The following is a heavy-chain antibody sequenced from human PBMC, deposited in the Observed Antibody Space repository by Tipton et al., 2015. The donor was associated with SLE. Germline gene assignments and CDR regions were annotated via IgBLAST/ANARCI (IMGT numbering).Heavy chain of an antibody. Sequence: LRLSCAVSGGSISSGGYSWSWIRQPPGKGLEWIGYIYTSGSTNYNPSLKSRVTISLDTSKNQFSLKLSSVNAADKAVYYCARGKDIWGQGTMVTVSS. CDR2: IYTSGST. V-gene: IGHV4-61*09. CDR3: ARGKDI. CDR1: GGSISSGGYS. J-gene: IGHJ3*02.